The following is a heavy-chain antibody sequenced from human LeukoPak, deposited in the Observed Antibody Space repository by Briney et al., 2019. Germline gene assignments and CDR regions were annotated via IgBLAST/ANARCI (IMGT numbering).Heavy chain of an antibody. D-gene: IGHD3-9*01. CDR1: GGTFSSYA. CDR3: ARGRTTVSTGLDYYYGMDV. J-gene: IGHJ6*02. CDR2: IIPIFGTA. V-gene: IGHV1-69*13. Sequence: SVKVSCKASGGTFSSYAISWVRQAPGQGLEWMGGIIPIFGTANYAQKFQGRVTITADESTSTAYMELSSLRSEDTAVYYCARGRTTVSTGLDYYYGMDVWGQGTTVTVSS.